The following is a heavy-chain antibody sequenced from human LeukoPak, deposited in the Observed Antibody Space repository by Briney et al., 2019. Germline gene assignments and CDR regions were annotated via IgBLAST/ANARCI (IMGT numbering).Heavy chain of an antibody. V-gene: IGHV3-48*03. CDR1: GFTFSSYE. Sequence: GGSLRLSCAASGFTFSSYEMNWVRQAPGKGLEWVSYISSSGTTIYYADSVKGRFTISRDNAKNSLYLQMNSLRAEDTAVYYCARLDETYYYDSSGYLGSDYWGQGTLVTVSS. D-gene: IGHD3-22*01. CDR3: ARLDETYYYDSSGYLGSDY. CDR2: ISSSGTTI. J-gene: IGHJ4*02.